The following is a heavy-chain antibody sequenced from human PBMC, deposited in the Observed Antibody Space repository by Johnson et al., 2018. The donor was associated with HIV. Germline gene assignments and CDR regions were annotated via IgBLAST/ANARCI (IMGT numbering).Heavy chain of an antibody. CDR2: ISYDGSNK. V-gene: IGHV3-30-3*01. Sequence: VQLVESGGGVVQPGRSLRLSCAASGFTFSSYAMHWVRQAPGKGLEWVAVISYDGSNKYYADSVKGRFTISRDNSKNTLYLQMNSLRAGDTDVYYCARGQQEMGAGAFDIWGQGTMVTVSS. CDR3: ARGQQEMGAGAFDI. J-gene: IGHJ3*02. CDR1: GFTFSSYA. D-gene: IGHD3-16*01.